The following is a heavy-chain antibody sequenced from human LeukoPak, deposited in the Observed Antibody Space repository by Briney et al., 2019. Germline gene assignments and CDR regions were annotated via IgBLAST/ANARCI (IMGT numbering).Heavy chain of an antibody. Sequence: ASVKVSCKASGYTFTSYGISWVRQAPGQGLEWMGWSSAYNGNTNYAQKLQGRVTMTTDTSTSTAYMELRSLRSDDTAVYYCAREGVATIRGYYYYGMDVWGQGTTVTVSS. CDR2: SSAYNGNT. CDR1: GYTFTSYG. J-gene: IGHJ6*02. CDR3: AREGVATIRGYYYYGMDV. D-gene: IGHD5-12*01. V-gene: IGHV1-18*01.